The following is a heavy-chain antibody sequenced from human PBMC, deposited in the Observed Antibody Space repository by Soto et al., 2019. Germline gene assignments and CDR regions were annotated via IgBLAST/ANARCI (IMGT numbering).Heavy chain of an antibody. D-gene: IGHD3-22*01. J-gene: IGHJ3*02. V-gene: IGHV4-59*01. Sequence: SETLSLTCSVSGGSISDSYWSWIRQVPGQGLEWTAYMYWSGSTKKNPSLKSRVTISVDTSKKQLSLELTSVTPADTAIYYCARGYYDSSGPGVAFDIWGPGTKVTVSS. CDR1: GGSISDSY. CDR3: ARGYYDSSGPGVAFDI. CDR2: MYWSGST.